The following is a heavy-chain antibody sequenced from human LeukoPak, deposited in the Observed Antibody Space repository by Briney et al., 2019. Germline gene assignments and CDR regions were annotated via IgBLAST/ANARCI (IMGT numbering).Heavy chain of an antibody. Sequence: SETLSLTCTVSGGSISSGSYYWSWLRQPAGKGLEWIGRIYTSGSTNYNPSLKSRFTISVDTSKNQFSRKLSSVTAADTAVYYCARGEYSSSWYGGADYWGRGTLVTVSS. CDR3: ARGEYSSSWYGGADY. CDR2: IYTSGST. CDR1: GGSISSGSYY. J-gene: IGHJ4*02. D-gene: IGHD6-13*01. V-gene: IGHV4-61*02.